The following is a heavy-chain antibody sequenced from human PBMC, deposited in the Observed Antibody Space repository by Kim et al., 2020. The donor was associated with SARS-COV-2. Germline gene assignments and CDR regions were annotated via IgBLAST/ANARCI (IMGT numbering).Heavy chain of an antibody. CDR2: INPSGGST. D-gene: IGHD3-10*01. V-gene: IGHV1-46*01. J-gene: IGHJ6*02. CDR3: ARELTVGWFGELWGHYYYGMDV. CDR1: GYTFTSYY. Sequence: ASVKVSCKASGYTFTSYYMHWVRQAPGQGLEWMGIINPSGGSTNYAQKFQGRVTMTRDTSTSTVYMELSSLRSEDTAVYYCARELTVGWFGELWGHYYYGMDVWGQGTTVTVSS.